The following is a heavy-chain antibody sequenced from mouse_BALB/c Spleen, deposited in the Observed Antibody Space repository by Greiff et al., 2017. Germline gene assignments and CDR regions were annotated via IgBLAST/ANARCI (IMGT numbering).Heavy chain of an antibody. CDR3: ASPSYYRYDIYAMDY. Sequence: VKLQESGPGLVQPSQSLSITCTVSGFSLTSYGVHWVRQSPGKGLEWLGVIWSGGSTDYNAAFISRLSISKDNSKSQVFFKMNSLQADDTAIYYCASPSYYRYDIYAMDYWGQGTSVTVSS. D-gene: IGHD2-14*01. J-gene: IGHJ4*01. V-gene: IGHV2-4-1*01. CDR1: GFSLTSYG. CDR2: IWSGGST.